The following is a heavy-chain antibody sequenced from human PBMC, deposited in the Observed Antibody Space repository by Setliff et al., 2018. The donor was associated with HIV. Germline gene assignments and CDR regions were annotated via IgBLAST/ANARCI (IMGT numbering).Heavy chain of an antibody. J-gene: IGHJ3*02. V-gene: IGHV4-39*01. CDR3: AREHCSGGSCNGFDI. D-gene: IGHD2-15*01. Sequence: LSLTCTVSGGSISSTSYYWGWIRQPPGTGLEWIGSISSSGNTYYNPSLKSRVTTSVDTPRNQFSLKLGSVTAADTAMYYCAREHCSGGSCNGFDIWGQGTMVTVSS. CDR1: GGSISSTSYY. CDR2: ISSSGNT.